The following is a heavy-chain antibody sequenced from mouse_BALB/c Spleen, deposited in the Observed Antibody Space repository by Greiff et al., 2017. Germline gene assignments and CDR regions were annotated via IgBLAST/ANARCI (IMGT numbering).Heavy chain of an antibody. CDR3: ARHYGNAMDY. D-gene: IGHD2-1*01. V-gene: IGHV1-80*01. CDR2: IYPGDGDT. CDR1: GYAFSSYW. Sequence: VQLVESGAELVRPGSSVKISCKASGYAFSSYWMNWVKQRPGQGLEWIGQIYPGDGDTNYNGKFKGKATLTADKSSSTAYMQLSSLTSEDSAVYFCARHYGNAMDYWGQGTSVTVSS. J-gene: IGHJ4*01.